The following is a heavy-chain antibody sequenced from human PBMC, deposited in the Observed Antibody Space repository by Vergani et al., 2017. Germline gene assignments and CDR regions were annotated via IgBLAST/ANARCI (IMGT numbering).Heavy chain of an antibody. CDR2: IYHSGST. Sequence: QVQLQESGPGLVKPSETLSLTCTVSGYSISSGYYWGWIRQPPGKGLEWIGSIYHSGSTYYNPSLKSRVTISVDTSKNQFALKLSSVPAADTAVYYCARSHHSSGWPRFFDYWGQGTLVTVSS. V-gene: IGHV4-38-2*02. D-gene: IGHD6-19*01. J-gene: IGHJ4*02. CDR3: ARSHHSSGWPRFFDY. CDR1: GYSISSGYY.